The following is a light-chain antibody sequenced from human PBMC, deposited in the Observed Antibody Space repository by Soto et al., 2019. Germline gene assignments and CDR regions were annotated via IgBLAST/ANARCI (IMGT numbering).Light chain of an antibody. CDR1: SSDVGAYNF. J-gene: IGLJ2*01. V-gene: IGLV2-14*03. Sequence: QSALTQPASVSGSPGQSITISCTGTSSDVGAYNFVSWYQQHPDKVPKLMIFDVSCRPSGVSDRFSGSKSGNTASLTISGLQPEDEADYYCSSYTSSSTQVFGGGTKLTVL. CDR2: DVS. CDR3: SSYTSSSTQV.